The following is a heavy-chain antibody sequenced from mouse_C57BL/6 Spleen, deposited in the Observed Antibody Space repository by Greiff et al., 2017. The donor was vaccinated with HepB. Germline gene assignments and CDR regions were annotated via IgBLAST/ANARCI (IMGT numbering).Heavy chain of an antibody. J-gene: IGHJ4*01. CDR2: ISDGGSYT. Sequence: VQLKESGGGLVKPGGSLKLSCAASGFTFSSYAMSWVRQTPEKRLEWVATISDGGSYTYYPDNVKGRFTISRDNAKNNLYLQMSHLKSEDTAMYYCARGNWVGAMDYWGQGTSVTVSS. CDR1: GFTFSSYA. D-gene: IGHD4-1*01. V-gene: IGHV5-4*01. CDR3: ARGNWVGAMDY.